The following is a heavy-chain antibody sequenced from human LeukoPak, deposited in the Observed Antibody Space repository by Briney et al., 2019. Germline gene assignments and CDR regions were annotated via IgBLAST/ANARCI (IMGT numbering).Heavy chain of an antibody. V-gene: IGHV3-30*14. CDR3: ARAGYSSSWYYFDY. J-gene: IGHJ4*02. D-gene: IGHD6-13*01. CDR2: ISYDGSNK. Sequence: GGSLRLSCAASGFTFSSYAMHWVRQAPGKGLEWVAVISYDGSNKYYADSVKGRFTISRDNSKNTLYLQMNSLRAEDTAVYYCARAGYSSSWYYFDYWGQGTLVTVSS. CDR1: GFTFSSYA.